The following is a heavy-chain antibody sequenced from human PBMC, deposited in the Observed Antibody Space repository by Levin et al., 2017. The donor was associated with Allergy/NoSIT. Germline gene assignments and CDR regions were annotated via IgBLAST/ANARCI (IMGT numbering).Heavy chain of an antibody. CDR2: SKSKTDGGTT. V-gene: IGHV3-15*01. CDR1: GFTFSNAW. CDR3: TTDQASGVYVWGSYRYDPFDY. D-gene: IGHD3-16*02. J-gene: IGHJ4*02. Sequence: GGSLRLSCAASGFTFSNAWMSWVRQAPGKGLEWVGRSKSKTDGGTTDYAAPVKGRFTISRDDSKNTLYLQMNSLKTEDTAVYYCTTDQASGVYVWGSYRYDPFDYWGQGTLVTVSS.